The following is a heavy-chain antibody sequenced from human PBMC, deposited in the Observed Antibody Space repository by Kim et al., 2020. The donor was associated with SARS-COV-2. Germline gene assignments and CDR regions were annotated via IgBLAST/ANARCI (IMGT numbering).Heavy chain of an antibody. D-gene: IGHD3-3*01. CDR1: GFTFSSYG. CDR3: AKDHDNRPNYDFWSGYYVHYYYYYGMDV. Sequence: GGSLRLSCAASGFTFSSYGMHWVRQAPGKGLEWVAVISYDGSNKYYADSVKGRFTISRDNSKNTLYLQMNSLRAEDTAVYYCAKDHDNRPNYDFWSGYYVHYYYYYGMDVWGQGTTVTVSS. CDR2: ISYDGSNK. V-gene: IGHV3-30*18. J-gene: IGHJ6*02.